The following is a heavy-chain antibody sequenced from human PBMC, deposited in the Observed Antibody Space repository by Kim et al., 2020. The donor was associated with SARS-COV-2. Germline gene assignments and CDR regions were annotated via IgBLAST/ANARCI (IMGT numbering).Heavy chain of an antibody. Sequence: YNPPLDSRVTISVETSKNPFALKLRSVTAADTAVYYCARGGSLGTYYLDYWGQGTLVTVSS. V-gene: IGHV4-34*01. CDR3: ARGGSLGTYYLDY. J-gene: IGHJ4*02. D-gene: IGHD1-26*01.